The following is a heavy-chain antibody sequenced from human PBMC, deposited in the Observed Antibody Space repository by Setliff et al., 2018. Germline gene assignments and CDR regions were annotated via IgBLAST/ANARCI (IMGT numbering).Heavy chain of an antibody. CDR3: ARAHSSTLSVHDY. J-gene: IGHJ4*02. CDR2: ISARTGLT. V-gene: IGHV3-23*01. CDR1: GFTFSSYT. D-gene: IGHD2-2*01. Sequence: GGSLRLSCEASGFTFSSYTMTWVRQAPGEGLEWVSGISARTGLTYYADSVKGRFTMSRDISKNTVYLHMNSLRAEDTAVYYCARAHSSTLSVHDYWGQGTLVTVSS.